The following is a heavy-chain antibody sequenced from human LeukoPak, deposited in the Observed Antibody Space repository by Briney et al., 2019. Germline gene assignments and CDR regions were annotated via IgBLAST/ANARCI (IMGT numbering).Heavy chain of an antibody. CDR1: GGSFSGYY. CDR3: ARGPFNYYDSSGYPRGYFDY. CDR2: INHSGST. V-gene: IGHV4-34*01. J-gene: IGHJ4*02. Sequence: SETLSLTCAVYGGSFSGYYWSWIRQPLGKGLEWIGEINHSGSTNYNPSLKSRVTISVDTSKNQFSLKLSSVTAADTAVYYCARGPFNYYDSSGYPRGYFDYWGQGTLVTVSS. D-gene: IGHD3-22*01.